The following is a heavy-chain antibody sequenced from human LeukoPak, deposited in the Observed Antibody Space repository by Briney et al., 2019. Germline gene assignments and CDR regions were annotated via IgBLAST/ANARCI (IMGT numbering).Heavy chain of an antibody. V-gene: IGHV3-13*01. Sequence: HPGGSLRLSCAASGFTFSSYDMHWVRQATGKALEWVSAIGTAGDTYYPGSVKGRFTISRENAKNSLYLQMNSLRAGDTAVYYCARGGVYCTNGVCYRRFDYWGQGTLVTVSA. CDR1: GFTFSSYD. CDR2: IGTAGDT. CDR3: ARGGVYCTNGVCYRRFDY. J-gene: IGHJ4*02. D-gene: IGHD2-8*01.